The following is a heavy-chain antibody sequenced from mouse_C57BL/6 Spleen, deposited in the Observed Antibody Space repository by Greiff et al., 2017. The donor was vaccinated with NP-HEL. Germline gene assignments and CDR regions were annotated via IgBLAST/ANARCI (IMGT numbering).Heavy chain of an antibody. CDR3: ARGSSYPSYAMDY. V-gene: IGHV1-64*01. Sequence: QVQLKQPGAELVKPGASVKLSCKASGYTFTSYWMHWVKQRPGQGLEWIGMIHPNSGSTNYNEKFKSKATLTVDKSSSTAYMQLSSLTSEDSAVYYCARGSSYPSYAMDYWGQGTSVTVSS. CDR1: GYTFTSYW. CDR2: IHPNSGST. D-gene: IGHD1-1*01. J-gene: IGHJ4*01.